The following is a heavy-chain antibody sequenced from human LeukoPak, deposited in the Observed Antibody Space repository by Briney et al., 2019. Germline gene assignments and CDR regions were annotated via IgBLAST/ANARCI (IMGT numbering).Heavy chain of an antibody. CDR2: ISGSGGST. J-gene: IGHJ4*02. Sequence: GGSLRLSCAASGFTFSSYAMSWVRQAPGKGLEWVSAISGSGGSTYHADSVKGRFTISRDNSKNTLYLQMNSLRAEDTAVYYCAKDPYYYGSGIDYWGQGTLVTVSS. CDR1: GFTFSSYA. D-gene: IGHD3-10*01. V-gene: IGHV3-23*01. CDR3: AKDPYYYGSGIDY.